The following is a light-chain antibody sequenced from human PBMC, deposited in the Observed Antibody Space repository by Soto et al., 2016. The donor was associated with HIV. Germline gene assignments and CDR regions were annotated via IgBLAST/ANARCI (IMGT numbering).Light chain of an antibody. CDR3: QAWDSRTVV. CDR2: EDT. J-gene: IGLJ3*02. Sequence: SFELTQPPSVSVPPGQTTSITCSGDKLGDKYTAWYQQRPGHSPILVIYEDTKRPSGIPERISGSNSGNTATLTISGTQAMDEADYYCQAWDSRTVVFGGGTKLTVL. V-gene: IGLV3-1*01. CDR1: KLGDKY.